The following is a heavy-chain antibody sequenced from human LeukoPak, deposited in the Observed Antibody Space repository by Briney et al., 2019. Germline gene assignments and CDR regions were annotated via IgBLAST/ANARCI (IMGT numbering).Heavy chain of an antibody. CDR1: GFTVSSNY. CDR3: ARKKVTGDAFDI. Sequence: GGSLRLSCAASGFTVSSNYMSWVRQAPGKGLEWVSVIYSGGSTYYADSVKSRFTISRDNSKNTLYLQMNSLRAADTAVYYCARKKVTGDAFDIWGQGTMVTVSS. V-gene: IGHV3-53*01. CDR2: IYSGGST. D-gene: IGHD3-10*01. J-gene: IGHJ3*02.